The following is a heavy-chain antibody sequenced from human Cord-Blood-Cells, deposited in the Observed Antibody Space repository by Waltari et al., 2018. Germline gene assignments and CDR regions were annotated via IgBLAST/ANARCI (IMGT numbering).Heavy chain of an antibody. CDR3: AREYCSSTSCYQTFDY. CDR1: GYTFTGYY. D-gene: IGHD2-2*01. CDR2: VNPNSGGT. Sequence: QVQLVQSGAEVKKPGASVKVSCKASGYTFTGYYMHWVRQAPGQGLEWMGGVNPNSGGTNYSQKFQGRVTMTRNTSISTAYMGLSRLRSDDTAVYYGAREYCSSTSCYQTFDYWGQGTLVTVSS. J-gene: IGHJ4*02. V-gene: IGHV1-2*02.